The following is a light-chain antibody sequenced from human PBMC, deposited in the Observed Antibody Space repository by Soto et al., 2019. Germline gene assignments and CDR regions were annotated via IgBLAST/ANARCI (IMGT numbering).Light chain of an antibody. J-gene: IGKJ1*01. CDR3: KGCNSFSQR. CDR1: QSISSW. Sequence: DIKMTQSPSTLSASVGDRVAITCRASQSISSWLAWYQRKPGRAPKLLMYDASNLERGVPSGFSGGGSGKDFPRAMGSLRANDFAIYPCKGCNSFSQRFGLGPKVDIK. V-gene: IGKV1-5*01. CDR2: DAS.